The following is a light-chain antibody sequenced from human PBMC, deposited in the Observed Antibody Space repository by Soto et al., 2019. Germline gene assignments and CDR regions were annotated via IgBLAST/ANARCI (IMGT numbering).Light chain of an antibody. CDR3: QLYGSSPPT. CDR2: EAS. J-gene: IGKJ1*01. Sequence: EIVLTQSPGTLSLSPGERATLSCRASQSVSSSYVAWYQLKPGQAPRLLIYEASIRAIVIPDRFSGSGSGTDFTLTICSLEPEDFAVYHCQLYGSSPPTSGQGSKVEIK. V-gene: IGKV3-20*01. CDR1: QSVSSSY.